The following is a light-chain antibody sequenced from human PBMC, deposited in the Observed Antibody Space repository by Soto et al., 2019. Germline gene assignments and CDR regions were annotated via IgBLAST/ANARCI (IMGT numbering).Light chain of an antibody. CDR3: MEARQTLLT. V-gene: IGKV2-28*01. CDR1: QSLLHSNGYNY. Sequence: DIVMTQSPLSLPVTPGEPASISCRSSQSLLHSNGYNYLDWYLQKPGQSPQLLIYLGSNRASGVPDRFSGSGAGSDFTLKISRVEAEDVGVYYCMEARQTLLTFGGGTNVLIK. CDR2: LGS. J-gene: IGKJ4*01.